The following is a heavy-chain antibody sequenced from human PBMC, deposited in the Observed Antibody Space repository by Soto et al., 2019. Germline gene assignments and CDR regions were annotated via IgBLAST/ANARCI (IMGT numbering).Heavy chain of an antibody. D-gene: IGHD1-1*01. V-gene: IGHV3-21*06. J-gene: IGHJ5*02. CDR3: AGESEALNSNFDP. CDR2: ISSTTNYI. CDR1: GFTFTRYS. Sequence: PGGSLRLSCAASGFTFTRYSMNWVLQAPGKGLEWVSSISSTTNYIYYGDSMKGRFTISRDNAKNSLYLEMNSLRAEDTAVYYCAGESEALNSNFDPWGQGTLVTVSS.